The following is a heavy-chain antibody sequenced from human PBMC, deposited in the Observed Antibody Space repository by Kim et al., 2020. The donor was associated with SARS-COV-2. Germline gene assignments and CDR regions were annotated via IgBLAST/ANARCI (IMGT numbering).Heavy chain of an antibody. Sequence: HSLKSRVTISVDTSKNQFSLKLSSVTAADTPVYYFARFLFGELLFYCMDVWGQGTTVTVSS. CDR3: ARFLFGELLFYCMDV. V-gene: IGHV4-59*01. D-gene: IGHD3-10*01. J-gene: IGHJ6*02.